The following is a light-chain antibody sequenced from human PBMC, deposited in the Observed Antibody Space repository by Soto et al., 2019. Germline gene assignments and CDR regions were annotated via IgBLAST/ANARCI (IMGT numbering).Light chain of an antibody. V-gene: IGKV3-20*01. CDR3: QQYGSSPIT. Sequence: EIVLTQSPATLSVSPGERATLSCRASQSISSNLAWYQQKPGQAPRLLIYGASTRATGIPDKFSGSGSGTDFTLTISRLEPEDSAVYHCQQYGSSPITFGQGTRLEIK. J-gene: IGKJ5*01. CDR2: GAS. CDR1: QSISSN.